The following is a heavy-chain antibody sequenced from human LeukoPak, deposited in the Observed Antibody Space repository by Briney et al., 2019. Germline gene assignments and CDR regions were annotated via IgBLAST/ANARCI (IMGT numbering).Heavy chain of an antibody. V-gene: IGHV3-9*01. CDR3: AKEDVVSYKGAFDI. CDR1: GFTVSSNY. Sequence: PGGSLRLSCAASGFTVSSNYMSWVRQAPGKGLEWVSGISWNSGSIGYADSVKGRFTISRDNAKNSLYLQMNSLRAEDTALYYCAKEDVVSYKGAFDIWGQGTMVTVSS. J-gene: IGHJ3*02. D-gene: IGHD3-10*01. CDR2: ISWNSGSI.